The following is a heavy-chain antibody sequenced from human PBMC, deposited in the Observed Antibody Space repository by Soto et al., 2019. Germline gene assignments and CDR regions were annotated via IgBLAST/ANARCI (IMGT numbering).Heavy chain of an antibody. J-gene: IGHJ4*02. Sequence: QVQLQESGPGLVKPSGTLSLTCAVSGGSISSSNWWSWVRQPPGKGLEWIGEIYHSGSTNYNPSLKSRXXIXVXMSKNQFSLKLSSVTAADTAVYYCARRTVTRGYFDYWGQGTLVTVSS. CDR2: IYHSGST. D-gene: IGHD4-17*01. V-gene: IGHV4-4*02. CDR3: ARRTVTRGYFDY. CDR1: GGSISSSNW.